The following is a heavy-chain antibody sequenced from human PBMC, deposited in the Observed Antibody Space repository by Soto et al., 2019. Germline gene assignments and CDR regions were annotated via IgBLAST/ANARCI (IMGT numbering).Heavy chain of an antibody. CDR2: IYYSGST. CDR3: ARGHISDLYYFDY. V-gene: IGHV4-59*08. J-gene: IGHJ4*02. D-gene: IGHD2-21*01. Sequence: SETLSLTCTVSGGSISSYYWSWIRQPPGKGLEWIGYIYYSGSTNYNPSLKSRVTISVDTPKNQFSLKLSSVTAADTAVYYCARGHISDLYYFDYWGQGTLVTVSS. CDR1: GGSISSYY.